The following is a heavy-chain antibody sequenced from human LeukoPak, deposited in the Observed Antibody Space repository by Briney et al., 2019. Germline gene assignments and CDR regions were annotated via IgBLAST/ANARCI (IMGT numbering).Heavy chain of an antibody. CDR2: IYYSGST. CDR3: ARLKVRDNWFDR. D-gene: IGHD3-10*01. Sequence: SETLSLTCTVSGGSISSYYWSWIRQPPGKGLEWIGYIYYSGSTNYNPYLKSRVTISVDTSKNQFSLKLSSVTAADTAVYYCARLKVRDNWFDRWGQGILVTVSP. J-gene: IGHJ5*02. CDR1: GGSISSYY. V-gene: IGHV4-59*01.